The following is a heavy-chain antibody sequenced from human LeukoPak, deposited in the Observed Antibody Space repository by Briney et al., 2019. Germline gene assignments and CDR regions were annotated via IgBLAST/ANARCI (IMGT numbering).Heavy chain of an antibody. V-gene: IGHV3-7*01. CDR1: GSGFTFSEFW. CDR3: AREAYCGGPSCFAVNYMDV. D-gene: IGHD2-2*01. CDR2: IKGDGGET. J-gene: IGHJ6*03. Sequence: PGGSLRLSCVASGSGFTFSEFWMGWVRQAPGERLEWVANIKGDGGETYYVDSVKGRFTISRDNVKNSVYLQMNSLTADDTSLYRCAREAYCGGPSCFAVNYMDVWGKGTTVTVSS.